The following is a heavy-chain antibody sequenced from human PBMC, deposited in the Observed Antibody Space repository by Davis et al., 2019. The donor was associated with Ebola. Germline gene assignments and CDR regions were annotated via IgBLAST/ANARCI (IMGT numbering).Heavy chain of an antibody. J-gene: IGHJ3*02. CDR2: ISYDGSDS. V-gene: IGHV3-30-3*01. D-gene: IGHD3-22*01. CDR3: ARTYYYDSSGYRNAFDI. CDR1: GFTFSSYA. Sequence: PGGSLRLSCAPSGFTFSSYAMHWVRQAPGKGLQWVAVISYDGSDSYYADSVKGRFTISRDNSKNTLYLQMNSLRAEDTAVYYCARTYYYDSSGYRNAFDIWGQGTMVTVSS.